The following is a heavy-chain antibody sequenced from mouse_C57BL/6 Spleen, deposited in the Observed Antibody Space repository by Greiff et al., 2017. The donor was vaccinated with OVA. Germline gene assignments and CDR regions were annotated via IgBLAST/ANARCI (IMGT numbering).Heavy chain of an antibody. CDR1: GFTFSSYA. CDR2: ISDGGSYT. CDR3: ARDQGDYYGSSDWYFDV. D-gene: IGHD1-1*01. V-gene: IGHV5-4*01. J-gene: IGHJ1*03. Sequence: EVKLMESGGGLVKPGGSLKLSCAASGFTFSSYAMSWVRQTPEKRLEWVATISDGGSYTYYPDNVKGRFTISRDNAKNNLYLQMSHLKSEDTAMYYCARDQGDYYGSSDWYFDVWGTGTTVTVSS.